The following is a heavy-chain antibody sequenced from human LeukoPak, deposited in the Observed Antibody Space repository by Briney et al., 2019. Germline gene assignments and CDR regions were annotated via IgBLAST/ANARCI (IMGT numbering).Heavy chain of an antibody. D-gene: IGHD5-24*01. CDR2: ISSSSSYI. CDR3: ARVYSMWRLQFHVSFDL. V-gene: IGHV3-21*01. J-gene: IGHJ2*01. Sequence: PGGSLRLSCAASGFTFSSYSMNWVRQAPGKGLEWVSSISSSSSYIYYADSVKGRFTISRDNAKNSLYLQMNSLRAEDTAVYYCARVYSMWRLQFHVSFDLWGRGTLVTVSS. CDR1: GFTFSSYS.